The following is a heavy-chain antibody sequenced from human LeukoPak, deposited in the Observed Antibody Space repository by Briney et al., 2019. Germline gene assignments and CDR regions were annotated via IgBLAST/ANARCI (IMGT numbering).Heavy chain of an antibody. CDR2: FDPEDGET. J-gene: IGHJ3*02. Sequence: GASVKVSCKVSGYTLTELSMHWVRQAPGKGLEWMGGFDPEDGETLYAQKFQGRVTMTEDTSTDTAYMELSSLRSEDTAVYYCATGRLERWLQFGRKGDAFDIWGQGTMVAVSS. V-gene: IGHV1-24*01. D-gene: IGHD5-24*01. CDR1: GYTLTELS. CDR3: ATGRLERWLQFGRKGDAFDI.